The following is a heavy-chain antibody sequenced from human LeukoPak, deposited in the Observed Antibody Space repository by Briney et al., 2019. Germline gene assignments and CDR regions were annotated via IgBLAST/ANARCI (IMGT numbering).Heavy chain of an antibody. CDR3: ARDVMITFGGVIVMYYFDY. CDR1: GFTLSSYW. CDR2: IKQDGSEK. Sequence: GGSLRLSCAASGFTLSSYWMSWVRQAPGKGLEWVANIKQDGSEKYYVDSVKGRFTISRDNAKNSLYLQMNSLRAEDTAVYYCARDVMITFGGVIVMYYFDYWGQGTLVTVSS. J-gene: IGHJ4*02. D-gene: IGHD3-16*02. V-gene: IGHV3-7*01.